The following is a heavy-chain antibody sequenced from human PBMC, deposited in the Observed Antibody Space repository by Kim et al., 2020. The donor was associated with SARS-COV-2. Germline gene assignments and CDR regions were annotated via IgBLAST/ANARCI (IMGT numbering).Heavy chain of an antibody. CDR3: ARDGDGDNSGSPWAGLDY. Sequence: SETLSLTCTVSGAPVTTFYWSWIRQPPGKGLEWIGYIHNREGTNYNPSLKSRVTMSLDTSKNQFSLRLNSVTAADTAVYHCARDGDGDNSGSPWAGLDYWGQGALVSVSS. D-gene: IGHD3-22*01. J-gene: IGHJ4*02. V-gene: IGHV4-59*02. CDR1: GAPVTTFY. CDR2: IHNREGT.